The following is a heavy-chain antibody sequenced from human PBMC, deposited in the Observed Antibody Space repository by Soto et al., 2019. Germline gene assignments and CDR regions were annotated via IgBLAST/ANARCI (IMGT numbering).Heavy chain of an antibody. D-gene: IGHD4-17*01. CDR3: ARDVHGDYTDF. CDR2: VNGYNDNS. V-gene: IGHV1-18*01. Sequence: QVQLVQSGAEVKKPGASVTVSCKASGYIFTRFGFSWVRRAAGQRLEWMGWVNGYNDNSNYAQRFQGRLTLPTDKATSTANMELRTLRSDGTVLYYFARDVHGDYTDFLGQGTLVTVSS. J-gene: IGHJ4*02. CDR1: GYIFTRFG.